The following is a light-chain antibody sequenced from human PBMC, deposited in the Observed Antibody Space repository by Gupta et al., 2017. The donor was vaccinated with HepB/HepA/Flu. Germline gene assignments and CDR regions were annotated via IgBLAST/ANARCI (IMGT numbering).Light chain of an antibody. Sequence: EIVLRQSPATLSLSPGERATLSCRASQSVSSYLAWYQQKPGQAPWLLIYGVSNRATGIPARFSGSGSGTDFTLTISSLEPEDFAVYYCQQRSNWPLTFGGGTKVEIK. J-gene: IGKJ4*01. CDR2: GVS. CDR1: QSVSSY. V-gene: IGKV3-11*01. CDR3: QQRSNWPLT.